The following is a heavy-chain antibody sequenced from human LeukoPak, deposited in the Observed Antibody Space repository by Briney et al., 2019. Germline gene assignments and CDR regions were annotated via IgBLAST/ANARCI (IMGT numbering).Heavy chain of an antibody. CDR3: ATVHDSSLDY. J-gene: IGHJ4*02. CDR2: IKQDGSEK. D-gene: IGHD1-1*01. CDR1: GFTFSSNW. V-gene: IGHV3-7*01. Sequence: GGSLRLSCAASGFTFSSNWMTWVRQAPGKGLEWVANIKQDGSEKYYVDSVKGRFTISRDNAKNSLYLQMNSLRAEGTAVYYCATVHDSSLDYWGQGTLVTVSS.